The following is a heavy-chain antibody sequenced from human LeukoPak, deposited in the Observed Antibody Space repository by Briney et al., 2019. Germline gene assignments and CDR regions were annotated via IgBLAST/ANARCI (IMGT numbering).Heavy chain of an antibody. CDR3: ATASSSYYFSPDY. J-gene: IGHJ4*02. CDR2: FDPEDGET. CDR1: GYTLTELS. Sequence: ASVTVSCKVSGYTLTELSMHWVRQAPGTGLEWMGGFDPEDGETIYAQKFQGRVTMTEDTSADTAYMELSSLRSEDTAVYYCATASSSYYFSPDYWGQGTLVTVSS. V-gene: IGHV1-24*01. D-gene: IGHD3-22*01.